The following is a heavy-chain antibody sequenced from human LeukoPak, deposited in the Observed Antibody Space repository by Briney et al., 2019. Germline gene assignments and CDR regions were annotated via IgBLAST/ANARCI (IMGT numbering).Heavy chain of an antibody. CDR2: ISAGGGNT. J-gene: IGHJ4*02. CDR1: GFTFSSYS. Sequence: GGSLRLSCAASGFTFSSYSMSWVRQAPGEGLEWVSAISAGGGNTYYADAAKGRFTISRDFSKNTLYLQMNSLRAEDTAVYYCARDRFSLDYWGQGTLVTVPS. CDR3: ARDRFSLDY. V-gene: IGHV3-23*01. D-gene: IGHD3-3*01.